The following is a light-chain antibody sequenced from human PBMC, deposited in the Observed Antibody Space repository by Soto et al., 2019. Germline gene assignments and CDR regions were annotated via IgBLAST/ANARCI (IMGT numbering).Light chain of an antibody. CDR1: QSISSN. CDR2: GAS. CDR3: QQYNDWPPMYT. J-gene: IGKJ2*01. Sequence: EIVMTQSPATLSVSPGERATLSCRASQSISSNLAWYQQKPGQPPRLLIYGASIMATGIPARFSGSGSGTEFTLTITSLQSEDFAVYFCQQYNDWPPMYTFGQGTKLEIK. V-gene: IGKV3-15*01.